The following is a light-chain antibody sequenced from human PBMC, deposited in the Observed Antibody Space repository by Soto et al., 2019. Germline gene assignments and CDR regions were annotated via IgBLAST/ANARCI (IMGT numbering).Light chain of an antibody. J-gene: IGKJ1*01. CDR1: QSISSN. CDR3: QQYNQWPGR. Sequence: EIVLTQSPATLSVSPGESATLSCRASQSISSNLAWYQQKPGQSPRLLIYGASSRATGVPVRFSGSGSGVAFTLPITGLPSEDFAVYHCQQYNQWPGRFRQGTKVDTK. V-gene: IGKV3-15*01. CDR2: GAS.